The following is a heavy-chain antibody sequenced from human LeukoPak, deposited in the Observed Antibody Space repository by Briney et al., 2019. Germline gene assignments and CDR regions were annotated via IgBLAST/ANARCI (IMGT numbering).Heavy chain of an antibody. CDR3: ARDEPYDY. V-gene: IGHV3-21*01. CDR2: ISSSSGYI. J-gene: IGHJ4*02. CDR1: GFTFSSYS. Sequence: GGSLRLSCAASGFTFSSYSMNWVRQAPGKGLEWVSSISSSSGYIYYADSVKGRFTISRDIAKNSLYLQMNSLRAEDTAVYYCARDEPYDYWGQGTLVTVSS.